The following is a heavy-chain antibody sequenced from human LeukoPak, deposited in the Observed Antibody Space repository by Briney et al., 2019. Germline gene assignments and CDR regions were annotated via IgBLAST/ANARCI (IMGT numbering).Heavy chain of an antibody. Sequence: SGTLSLTCTVSGGSISSYFWSWIRQPPGKGLEWIGYIYSTGGTNYNPSLRGRVTISVDPSKNQFSLKLRSVTAADTAVYYCARREAQPIWGQGTMVTVSS. CDR2: IYSTGGT. V-gene: IGHV4-59*08. CDR3: ARREAQPI. J-gene: IGHJ3*02. CDR1: GGSISSYF. D-gene: IGHD2-2*01.